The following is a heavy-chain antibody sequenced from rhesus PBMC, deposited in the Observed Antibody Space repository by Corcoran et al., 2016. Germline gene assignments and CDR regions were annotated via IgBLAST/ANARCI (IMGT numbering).Heavy chain of an antibody. V-gene: IGHV3S5*01. CDR3: AKDPPVAAGHAFDF. CDR2: INSGGGST. J-gene: IGHJ3*01. Sequence: EVQLVETGGGLVQPGGSLKLSCAAAGFTFSSYGMSWVRQAPGKGLEWVSAINSGGGSTYYADSVQGRFTISRDNSKNTLSLQMNSLRAEDTAVYYCAKDPPVAAGHAFDFWGQGLRVTVSS. CDR1: GFTFSSYG. D-gene: IGHD6-13*01.